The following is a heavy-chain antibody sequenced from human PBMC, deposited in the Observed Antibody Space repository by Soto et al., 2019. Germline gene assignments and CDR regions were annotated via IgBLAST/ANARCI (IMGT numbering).Heavy chain of an antibody. CDR2: ISGSGGST. V-gene: IGHV3-23*01. Sequence: EVQLLESGGGLVQPGGSLRLSCAASGFTFSSYAMSWVRQAPGKGLEWVSAISGSGGSTYYADSVKGRFTISRDNSKNTLYLQTNSLRAEDTAVYYCAKEYYDFWSGSTSSFDPWGQGTLVTVSS. CDR1: GFTFSSYA. D-gene: IGHD3-3*01. J-gene: IGHJ5*02. CDR3: AKEYYDFWSGSTSSFDP.